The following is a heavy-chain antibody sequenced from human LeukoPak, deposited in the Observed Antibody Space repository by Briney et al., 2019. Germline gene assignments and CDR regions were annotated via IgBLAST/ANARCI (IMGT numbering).Heavy chain of an antibody. V-gene: IGHV1-46*01. D-gene: IGHD3-22*01. J-gene: IGHJ5*02. CDR3: ARDYHDSSGYNWFDP. CDR2: INPSGGIT. CDR1: GYTFTIYY. Sequence: ASVTVSCTASGYTFTIYYMHWVRQAPGQGLEWMGIINPSGGITSYAQKFQGRVTMTRDTSTSTVYMELSSLRSDDTAVYYCARDYHDSSGYNWFDPWGQGTLVTVSS.